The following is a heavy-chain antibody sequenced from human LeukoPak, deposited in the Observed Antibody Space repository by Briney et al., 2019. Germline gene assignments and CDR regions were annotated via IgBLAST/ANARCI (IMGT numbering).Heavy chain of an antibody. CDR1: GDSVSSGTYY. J-gene: IGHJ5*02. D-gene: IGHD1-1*01. V-gene: IGHV4-61*01. CDR3: AREGTAGTNLNWFDP. Sequence: SETLSLTCTVSGDSVSSGTYYWSWIRQPPGKGLEWIGYISYSGSTNFNPSLKSRVTISVDTSKNQFSLKLSSVTAADTAVYYCAREGTAGTNLNWFDPWGQGTLVTVSS. CDR2: ISYSGST.